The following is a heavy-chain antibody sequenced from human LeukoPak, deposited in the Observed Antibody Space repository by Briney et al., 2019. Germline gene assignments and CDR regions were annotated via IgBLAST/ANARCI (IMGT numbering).Heavy chain of an antibody. D-gene: IGHD6-19*01. V-gene: IGHV1-18*01. CDR2: ISAYNGNT. CDR3: ARTGYSSGWYNY. Sequence: ASVKVSCKASGYTFTSYGISWVRQAPGQGLEWMGWISAYNGNTNYAQKLQGRVTITADKSTSTAYMELSSLRSEDTAVYYCARTGYSSGWYNYWGQGTLVTVSS. J-gene: IGHJ4*02. CDR1: GYTFTSYG.